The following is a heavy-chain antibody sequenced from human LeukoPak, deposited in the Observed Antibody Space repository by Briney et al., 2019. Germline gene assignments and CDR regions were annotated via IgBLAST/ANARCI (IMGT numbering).Heavy chain of an antibody. CDR1: GFTFSSYA. J-gene: IGHJ4*02. CDR3: ARGLEHIVVVTAIPETPFDY. Sequence: GGSLRLSCAASGFTFSSYAMHWVRQAPGKGLEWVAVISYDGSNKYYADSVKGRFTISGDNSKNTLYLQMNSLRAEDTAVYYCARGLEHIVVVTAIPETPFDYWGQGTLVTVSS. D-gene: IGHD2-21*02. V-gene: IGHV3-30*04. CDR2: ISYDGSNK.